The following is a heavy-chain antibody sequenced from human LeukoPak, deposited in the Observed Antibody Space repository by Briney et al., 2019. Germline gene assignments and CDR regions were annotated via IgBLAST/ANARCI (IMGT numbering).Heavy chain of an antibody. J-gene: IGHJ4*02. D-gene: IGHD6-19*01. CDR1: GGSISSSSYY. V-gene: IGHV4-39*01. Sequence: SETLSLTCTVSGGSISSSSYYWGWIRQPPGKGLEWIGSTYYSGSTYYNPSLKSRVTISVDTSKNQFSLKLSSATAADTAVYYCASRIAVAGTAFDYWGQGTLVTVSS. CDR3: ASRIAVAGTAFDY. CDR2: TYYSGST.